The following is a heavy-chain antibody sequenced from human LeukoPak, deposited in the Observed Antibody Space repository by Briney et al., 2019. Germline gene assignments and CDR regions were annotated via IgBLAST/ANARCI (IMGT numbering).Heavy chain of an antibody. CDR2: IIPIFGTA. CDR3: ARDLRAGYPKAYYFAY. V-gene: IGHV1-69*01. CDR1: GGTFSSYA. Sequence: ASVKVSCKASGGTFSSYAISWVRQAPGQGLEWMGGIIPIFGTANYAQKFQGRVTITADESTSTAYMELSSLRSEDTAVYYCARDLRAGYPKAYYFAYWGQGTLVTVSS. J-gene: IGHJ4*02. D-gene: IGHD3-9*01.